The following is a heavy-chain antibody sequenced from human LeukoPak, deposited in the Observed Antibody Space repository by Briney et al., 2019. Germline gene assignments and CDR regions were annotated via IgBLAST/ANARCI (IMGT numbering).Heavy chain of an antibody. D-gene: IGHD7-27*01. CDR2: ISWNSDGV. Sequence: GGSLRLSCAASGFTFSSYGMHWVRQAPGKGLEWVSGISWNSDGVGYADSVKGRFTISRDNAKNSLYLQMNSLRAEDAALYYCAKGVPGEADAFDIWGQGTMVTVSS. CDR3: AKGVPGEADAFDI. V-gene: IGHV3-9*01. CDR1: GFTFSSYG. J-gene: IGHJ3*02.